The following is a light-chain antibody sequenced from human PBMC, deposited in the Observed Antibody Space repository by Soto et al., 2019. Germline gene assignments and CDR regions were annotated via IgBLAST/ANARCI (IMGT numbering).Light chain of an antibody. J-gene: IGKJ5*01. CDR1: QTVSSY. CDR2: GAS. Sequence: ENVLTQSPGTLSLSPGERATLSCRASQTVSSYLTWYQQRPGQAPRLLISGASRRATGIPARFSGSGSGTDFTLTISRLEPEDFALYYCQQYGTSPITFGQGTRLEIK. CDR3: QQYGTSPIT. V-gene: IGKV3-20*01.